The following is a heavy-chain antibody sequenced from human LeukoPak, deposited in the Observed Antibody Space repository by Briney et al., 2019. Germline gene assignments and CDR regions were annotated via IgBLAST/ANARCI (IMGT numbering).Heavy chain of an antibody. CDR2: ISGSGGST. CDR1: GFTFSSYA. CDR3: AKDLVYGDFGFGY. V-gene: IGHV3-23*01. J-gene: IGHJ4*02. Sequence: GGSLRLSCAASGFTFSSYAMSWVRQAPGKGLEWVSAISGSGGSTHYADSVKGRFTISRDNSKNTLYLQMNSLRAEDTAVYYCAKDLVYGDFGFGYWGQGTLVTVSS. D-gene: IGHD4-17*01.